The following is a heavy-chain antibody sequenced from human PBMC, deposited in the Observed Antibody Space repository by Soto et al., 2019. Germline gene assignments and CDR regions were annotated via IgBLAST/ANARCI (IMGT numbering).Heavy chain of an antibody. Sequence: GGSLRLSCAASGFSFSGSAMHWVRQASGKGLEWVGRIRSKANNYATAYAASVNDRFTISRDDSKNTAYLQMNSLKTEDTAVYYCTRHYDFWSGYYDYWGQGTLVTVSS. CDR2: IRSKANNYAT. V-gene: IGHV3-73*01. J-gene: IGHJ4*02. CDR1: GFSFSGSA. CDR3: TRHYDFWSGYYDY. D-gene: IGHD3-3*01.